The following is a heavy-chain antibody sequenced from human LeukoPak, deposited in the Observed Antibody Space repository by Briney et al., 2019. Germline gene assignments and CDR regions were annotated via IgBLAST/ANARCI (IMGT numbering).Heavy chain of an antibody. CDR3: VGDILTGYRDNWFEP. CDR1: GGSISSSSYY. J-gene: IGHJ5*02. D-gene: IGHD3-9*01. Sequence: SETLSLTCTVSGGSISSSSYYWGWIRQPPGKGLEWIGSIYYSGRTFYNPSLKSRVTISVDTSKNQFSVKLSSVTAADTAVYYCVGDILTGYRDNWFEPWGQGTLVTVSS. CDR2: IYYSGRT. V-gene: IGHV4-39*07.